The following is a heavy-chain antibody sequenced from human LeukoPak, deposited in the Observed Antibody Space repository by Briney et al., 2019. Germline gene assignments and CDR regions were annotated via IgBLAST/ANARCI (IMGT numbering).Heavy chain of an antibody. Sequence: SETLSLTCAVSGYSISSGYYWGWIRPPLGKGLEWIGSIYHSGSTYYNPSLKSRVTISVDTSKNQFSLKLSSVTAADTAVYYCARNYRRGYFDPWGQGTLVTVSS. V-gene: IGHV4-38-2*01. CDR1: GYSISSGYY. J-gene: IGHJ5*02. D-gene: IGHD1-7*01. CDR3: ARNYRRGYFDP. CDR2: IYHSGST.